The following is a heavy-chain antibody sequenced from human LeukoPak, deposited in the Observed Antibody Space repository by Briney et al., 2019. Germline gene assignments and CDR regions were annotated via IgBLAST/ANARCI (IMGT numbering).Heavy chain of an antibody. CDR1: GFTFSTYT. J-gene: IGHJ4*02. V-gene: IGHV3-23*01. CDR2: ISESGGST. CDR3: AKAYSSGMYEDDYDY. Sequence: GGSLRLSCAASGFTFSTYTMSWVRQAPGKGLELVSAISESGGSTYYADSVKGRFTISRDNSKNTLYLQMNSLRAEDTATYYCAKAYSSGMYEDDYDYWGQGTLVTVSS. D-gene: IGHD6-19*01.